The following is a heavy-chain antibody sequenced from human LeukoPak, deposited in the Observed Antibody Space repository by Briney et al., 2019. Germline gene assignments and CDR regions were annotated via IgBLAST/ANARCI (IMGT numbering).Heavy chain of an antibody. CDR3: ARAGGSI. D-gene: IGHD3-10*01. CDR2: IKQDGNEK. CDR1: GFSFSSYW. V-gene: IGHV3-7*01. Sequence: GGSLRLSCVASGFSFSSYWMSWVRQAPGKGLEWVANIKQDGNEKYYVDSVKGRFTISRDNAKNSLYLQMNSLRAEDTAVYYCARAGGSIWGQGTLVTVSS. J-gene: IGHJ4*02.